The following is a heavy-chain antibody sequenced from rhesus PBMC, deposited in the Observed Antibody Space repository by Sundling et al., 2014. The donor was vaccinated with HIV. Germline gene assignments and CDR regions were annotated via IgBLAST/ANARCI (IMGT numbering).Heavy chain of an antibody. J-gene: IGHJ6*01. CDR3: ARGRTRYSWNTDYGLDS. CDR2: IYGGSSNT. CDR1: GGSISDTYR. D-gene: IGHD1-1*01. V-gene: IGHV4S10*01. Sequence: QVQLQESGPGVVKPSETLSLTCAVSGGSISDTYRWSWIRQPPGKGLEWIGFIYGGSSNTIYNPSLKSRVTISKDTSKNQFSLKLTSVTAADTAVYYCARGRTRYSWNTDYGLDSWGQGVSSPS.